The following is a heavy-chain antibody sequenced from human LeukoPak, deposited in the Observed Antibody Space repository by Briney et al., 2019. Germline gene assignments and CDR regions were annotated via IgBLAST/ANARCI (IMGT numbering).Heavy chain of an antibody. CDR3: ARGGPYYYGSGNYYGFDY. CDR2: IYHSGNT. Sequence: SETLSLTCSVSGYFISNDYYWGWIRQPPGKGLEWIGSIYHSGNTYYNPSLKSRVTISVDTSKNEFSLKLKSVTAADTAVYYCARGGPYYYGSGNYYGFDYWGQGTLVTVSS. V-gene: IGHV4-38-2*02. D-gene: IGHD3-10*01. J-gene: IGHJ4*02. CDR1: GYFISNDYY.